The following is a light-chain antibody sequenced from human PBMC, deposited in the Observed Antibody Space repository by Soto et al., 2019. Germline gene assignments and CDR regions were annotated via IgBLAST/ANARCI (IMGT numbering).Light chain of an antibody. Sequence: AIQLTQSPSSLSASVGDRVTITCRASQGISSALACYQHKPGRAPRLLIYDASSLQSGVSSRFSGSGSGTDFTLTISSLQPEDFATYYCQQFQSYALTFGRGTQLEIK. J-gene: IGKJ4*01. V-gene: IGKV1-13*02. CDR3: QQFQSYALT. CDR2: DAS. CDR1: QGISSA.